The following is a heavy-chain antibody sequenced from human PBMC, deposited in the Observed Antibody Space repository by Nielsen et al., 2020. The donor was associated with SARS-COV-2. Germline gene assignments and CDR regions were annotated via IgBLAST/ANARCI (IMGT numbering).Heavy chain of an antibody. CDR2: INPNSGGT. CDR3: ARRSGSNVYYYYGMDV. V-gene: IGHV1-2*06. D-gene: IGHD3-10*01. J-gene: IGHJ6*02. Sequence: WVRQAPGQGLEWMGRINPNSGGTNYAQKFQGRVTMTRDTSISTAYMELSRLRSDDTAVYYCARRSGSNVYYYYGMDVWGQGTTVTVSS.